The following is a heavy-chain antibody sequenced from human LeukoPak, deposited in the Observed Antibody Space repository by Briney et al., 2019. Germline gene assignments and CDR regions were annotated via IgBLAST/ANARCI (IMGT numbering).Heavy chain of an antibody. V-gene: IGHV3-23*01. CDR1: GFTFSNSA. CDR3: AKGDFYGSGRDYYYYMDV. Sequence: GGSLRLSCAASGFTFSNSAMSWVRQAPGKGLEWVSAISGSGGRTYYADSVKGRFTISRDNSKNTLYLQMNSLRAEDTAVYNCAKGDFYGSGRDYYYYMDVWGKGTTVTISS. CDR2: ISGSGGRT. J-gene: IGHJ6*03. D-gene: IGHD3-10*01.